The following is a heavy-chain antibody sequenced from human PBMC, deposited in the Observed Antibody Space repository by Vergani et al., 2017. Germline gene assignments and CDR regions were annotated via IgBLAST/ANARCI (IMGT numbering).Heavy chain of an antibody. D-gene: IGHD6-19*01. CDR2: IYPGDSET. CDR1: GYDFTNYW. Sequence: EVQLVQSGAEVKKPGESLKISCKAFGYDFTNYWIGWVRQMPGKGLEWMGIIYPGDSETRYSPSFQGQVTISADKSISTAYLQWSSLKASDTAMYYCATRRSRGWFDAFDIWGQGTMVTVSS. CDR3: ATRRSRGWFDAFDI. V-gene: IGHV5-51*01. J-gene: IGHJ3*02.